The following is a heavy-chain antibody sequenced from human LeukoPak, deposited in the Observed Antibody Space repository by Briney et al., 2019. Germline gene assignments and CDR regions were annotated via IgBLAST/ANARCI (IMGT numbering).Heavy chain of an antibody. CDR3: ARYTMVRGGRQDY. CDR1: GFTFSSYA. V-gene: IGHV3-23*01. CDR2: ISGSGGST. D-gene: IGHD3-10*01. J-gene: IGHJ4*02. Sequence: GGSLRLSCAASGFTFSSYAMSWVRQAPGKGLGWVSAISGSGGSTYYADSVKGRFTISRDNSKNTLYLQMNSLRAEDTAVYYCARYTMVRGGRQDYWGQGTLVTVSS.